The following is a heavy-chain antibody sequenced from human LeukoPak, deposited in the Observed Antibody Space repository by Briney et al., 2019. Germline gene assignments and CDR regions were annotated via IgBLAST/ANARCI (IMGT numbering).Heavy chain of an antibody. Sequence: GSSVKVSCKASGGTFSSYAISWVRQAPGQGLEWMGGIIPIFGTANYAQKFQGRVTITADESTSTAYMELRSLRSDDTAVYYCARDPLVEWLLSLPSEYGMDVWGQGTTVTVSS. CDR1: GGTFSSYA. D-gene: IGHD3-3*01. J-gene: IGHJ6*02. V-gene: IGHV1-69*01. CDR2: IIPIFGTA. CDR3: ARDPLVEWLLSLPSEYGMDV.